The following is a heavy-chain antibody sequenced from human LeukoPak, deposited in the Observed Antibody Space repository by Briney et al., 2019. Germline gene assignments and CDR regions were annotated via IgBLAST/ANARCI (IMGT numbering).Heavy chain of an antibody. V-gene: IGHV3-7*01. CDR1: GFTFSSYW. CDR3: ARDLSGVTGYTYGRGIDY. J-gene: IGHJ4*02. D-gene: IGHD5-18*01. CDR2: INLDGSEI. Sequence: GGSLRLSCAASGFTFSSYWMSWVRQAPGKGLEWVANINLDGSEIYYVDSVKGRFTISRDNAKTSLYLQMNSLRAEDTAVYYCARDLSGVTGYTYGRGIDYWGQGTLVTVSS.